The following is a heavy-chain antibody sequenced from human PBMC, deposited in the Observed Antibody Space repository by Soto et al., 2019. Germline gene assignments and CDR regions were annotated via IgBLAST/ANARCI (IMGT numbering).Heavy chain of an antibody. V-gene: IGHV5-51*01. CDR2: IHPGGSDT. CDR3: ARTSAAGKYYYGMDV. Sequence: GESQKISSKGSGDNFTSYGIGWVRQIPGKGLEWMGIIHPGGSDTRYSPSFQGQVTISADKSISTAYLQWSSLKASDTAMYYCARTSAAGKYYYGMDVWGQGTTVTVSS. J-gene: IGHJ6*02. D-gene: IGHD6-13*01. CDR1: GDNFTSYG.